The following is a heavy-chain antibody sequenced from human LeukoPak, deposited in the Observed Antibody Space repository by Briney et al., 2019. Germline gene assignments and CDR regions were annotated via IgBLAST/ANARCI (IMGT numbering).Heavy chain of an antibody. CDR3: AKLPTIYGVADSFDM. J-gene: IGHJ3*02. Sequence: GGSLRLSCEASGFTFRSYEMSWVRQAPGKGLEWVSIISDSGAKTDYADSVKGRFTISRDNSKNTLFLQLNRLRAEDTATYYCAKLPTIYGVADSFDMRGEGTAVIVSS. D-gene: IGHD3-3*01. V-gene: IGHV3-23*01. CDR1: GFTFRSYE. CDR2: ISDSGAKT.